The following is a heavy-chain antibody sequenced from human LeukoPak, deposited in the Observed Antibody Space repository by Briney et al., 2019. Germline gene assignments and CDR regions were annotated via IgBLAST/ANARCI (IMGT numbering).Heavy chain of an antibody. D-gene: IGHD3-10*01. CDR1: GFTFGSYD. CDR2: ISSSSSSI. Sequence: PGGSLRLSCAASGFTFGSYDMNWVRQVPGKGLEWISYISSSSSSIYYADSVKGRFTISRDNAKNSLYLQMNSLRAEDTAVYYCARILYGSGRYGTFDYWGQGTLVTVSS. V-gene: IGHV3-48*04. CDR3: ARILYGSGRYGTFDY. J-gene: IGHJ4*02.